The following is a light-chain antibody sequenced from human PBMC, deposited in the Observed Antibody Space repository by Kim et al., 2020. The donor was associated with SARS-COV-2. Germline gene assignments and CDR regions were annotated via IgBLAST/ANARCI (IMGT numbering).Light chain of an antibody. CDR2: DVS. CDR3: HQRAHWPIFT. Sequence: TPGERATHACRASQSISNYLAWYQQKPGQAPRLLIYDVSNRAPGIPARFSGSGSGTDFTLTISSLEPDDFAVYFCHQRAHWPIFTFGPGTKVDIK. V-gene: IGKV3-11*01. CDR1: QSISNY. J-gene: IGKJ3*01.